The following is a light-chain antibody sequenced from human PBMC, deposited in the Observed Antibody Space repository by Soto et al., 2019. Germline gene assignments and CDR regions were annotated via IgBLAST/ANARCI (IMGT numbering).Light chain of an antibody. CDR3: QQYNSYSWT. CDR1: QSISSW. J-gene: IGKJ1*01. V-gene: IGKV1-5*03. CDR2: KAS. Sequence: DIQMTQSPSTLSASVVDRVTITCRASQSISSWLAWYQQKPGKAPKLLIYKASSLESGVPSRFSGSGSGTEFTPTISSLQPDDFATYYCQQYNSYSWTFGQGTKVDIK.